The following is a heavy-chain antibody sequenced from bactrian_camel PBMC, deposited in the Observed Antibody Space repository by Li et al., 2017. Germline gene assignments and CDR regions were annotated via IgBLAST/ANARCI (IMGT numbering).Heavy chain of an antibody. D-gene: IGHD1*01. Sequence: GSVQAGGSLRLSCAISGNILNFNSRCMAWFRQVPGKARESVALVGSDGTPDYADSVKGRFTISQDSAKKMVYLQMNSLKPEDTAMYYCAAALPECRLTGVTGFPLRGQGTQVTVS. CDR2: VGSDGTP. V-gene: IGHV3S53*01. CDR3: AAALPECRLTGVTGFPL. J-gene: IGHJ4*01. CDR1: GNILNFNS.